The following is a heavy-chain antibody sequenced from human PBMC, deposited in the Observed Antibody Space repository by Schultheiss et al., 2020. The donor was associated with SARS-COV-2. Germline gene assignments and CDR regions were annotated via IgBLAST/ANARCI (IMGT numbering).Heavy chain of an antibody. Sequence: GGSLRLSCEASGFTFSSYAMNWVRQAPGKGLEWVSGITGSGRSPGYADSVKGRFTISRDNSQNTLYLQMSSLRAEDTAIYYCASRVADAGFWGQGTLVTVSS. CDR3: ASRVADAGF. CDR1: GFTFSSYA. J-gene: IGHJ4*02. D-gene: IGHD3-9*01. CDR2: ITGSGRSP. V-gene: IGHV3-23*01.